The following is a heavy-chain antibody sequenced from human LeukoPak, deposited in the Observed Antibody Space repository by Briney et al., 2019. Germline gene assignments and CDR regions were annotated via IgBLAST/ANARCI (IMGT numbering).Heavy chain of an antibody. CDR1: GDSINSGNYY. CDR3: AREVAAVGTFDY. J-gene: IGHJ4*02. Sequence: SETLSLTCSVSGDSINSGNYYWNWIRQHPGKGLECIGYIFYSGGTYYNPSLKSRVTISLDTSNNQFSLKLSSVTAADTAVYYCAREVAAVGTFDYWGQGTLVTVS. V-gene: IGHV4-31*03. CDR2: IFYSGGT. D-gene: IGHD6-13*01.